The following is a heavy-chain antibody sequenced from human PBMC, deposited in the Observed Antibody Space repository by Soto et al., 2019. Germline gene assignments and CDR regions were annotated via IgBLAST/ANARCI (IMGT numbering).Heavy chain of an antibody. J-gene: IGHJ6*02. D-gene: IGHD4-4*01. V-gene: IGHV5-10-1*01. CDR3: ARLGQDYSNSGMDV. Sequence: GESLKISCTASGYSFTTYWINWVRQLPGKGLEWMGKIDPSGSDTTYSPSFQGHVTISADRSITTAYLQWSSLKASDTAMYYCARLGQDYSNSGMDVWGQGTTVTVSS. CDR2: IDPSGSDT. CDR1: GYSFTTYW.